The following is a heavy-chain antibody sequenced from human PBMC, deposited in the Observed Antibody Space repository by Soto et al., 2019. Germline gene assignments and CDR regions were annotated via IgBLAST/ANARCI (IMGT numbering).Heavy chain of an antibody. V-gene: IGHV5-51*01. CDR1: GYTFTTYW. Sequence: GASLKISCKGSGYTFTTYWIGWVRQMPGKGLEWMGIIYPGDSDTRYSPSFQGQVTISADKSISTAYLQWSSLKASDTAMYYWARQGTYYDYVWGSYRYTCFDSWGKGTLVTAPQ. J-gene: IGHJ4*02. CDR2: IYPGDSDT. D-gene: IGHD3-16*02. CDR3: ARQGTYYDYVWGSYRYTCFDS.